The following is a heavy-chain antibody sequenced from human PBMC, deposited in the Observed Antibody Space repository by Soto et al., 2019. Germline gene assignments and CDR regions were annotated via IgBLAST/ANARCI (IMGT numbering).Heavy chain of an antibody. Sequence: VQLVESGGGLVQPGGSLRLSCAASGFTFSSSWMHWVRQAPGKGLVWVSRINSGASTTNYADSVKGRFTISRDNAKNTLYLQMDSLTAEDTAVYYWSRGPSGWFGYDYWGQGTLVSVSS. D-gene: IGHD6-19*01. CDR3: SRGPSGWFGYDY. V-gene: IGHV3-74*01. J-gene: IGHJ4*02. CDR2: INSGASTT. CDR1: GFTFSSSW.